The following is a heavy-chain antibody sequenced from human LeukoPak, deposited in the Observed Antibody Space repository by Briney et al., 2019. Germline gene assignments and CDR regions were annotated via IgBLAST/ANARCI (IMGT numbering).Heavy chain of an antibody. J-gene: IGHJ4*02. D-gene: IGHD3-10*01. CDR3: AKDRGIISDY. Sequence: GGSLRLSCAASGFTFSSYGMSWVRQAPGKGLEWVSAISGSGGSTYYADSVKGRFTISRDNSKNTLYPQMNSLRAEDTAVYYCAKDRGIISDYWGQGTLVTVSS. V-gene: IGHV3-23*01. CDR1: GFTFSSYG. CDR2: ISGSGGST.